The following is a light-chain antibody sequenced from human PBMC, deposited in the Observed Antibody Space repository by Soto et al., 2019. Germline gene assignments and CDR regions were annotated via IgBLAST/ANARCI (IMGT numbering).Light chain of an antibody. CDR2: GAS. CDR3: QQYKDWPTT. V-gene: IGKV3-15*01. J-gene: IGKJ1*01. Sequence: EIVMMQSPATLSLSPGERATLSCSAGQSISSTVAWYQQMPGQAPRLLVYGASTRATGIPVRFSGSGSGTEFTLTISTLQSEDSAVYYCQQYKDWPTTFGQGTKVEIK. CDR1: QSISST.